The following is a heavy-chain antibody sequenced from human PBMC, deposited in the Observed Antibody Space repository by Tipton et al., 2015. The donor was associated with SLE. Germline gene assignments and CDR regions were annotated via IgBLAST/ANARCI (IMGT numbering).Heavy chain of an antibody. D-gene: IGHD3-22*01. CDR1: VGSIGSGSYY. CDR2: IYTSGST. J-gene: IGHJ4*01. V-gene: IGHV4-61*02. CDR3: ARARDDSSGYYYAGVED. Sequence: TLSLTCTVSVGSIGSGSYYLGWFRRPAGQGLEWIGRIYTSGSTNYNPSLKSRVTISVDTSKNQFSLKLSSVTAADTAVYYCARARDDSSGYYYAGVEDWGHGPLVTVSS.